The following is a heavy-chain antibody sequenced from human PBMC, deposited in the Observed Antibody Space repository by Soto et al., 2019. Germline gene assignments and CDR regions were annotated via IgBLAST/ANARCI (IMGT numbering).Heavy chain of an antibody. J-gene: IGHJ4*02. CDR2: IWYDGSQK. Sequence: PVGSLRLSCAASGFTFSDYSMHWVRQVPGKGLDWVAVIWYDGSQKFYGESVQGRFIISRDNLKNTLFLEVNSVTSEDTAVYFFAGDGRDGKHFDLWVQGTLVTVSS. CDR1: GFTFSDYS. CDR3: AGDGRDGKHFDL. V-gene: IGHV3-33*01.